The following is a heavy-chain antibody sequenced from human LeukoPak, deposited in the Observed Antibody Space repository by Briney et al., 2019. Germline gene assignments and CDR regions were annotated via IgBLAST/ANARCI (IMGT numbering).Heavy chain of an antibody. CDR2: IIPIFGTA. CDR3: ARGSLFTMVRGERGKEYYFDY. V-gene: IGHV1-69*13. D-gene: IGHD3-10*01. CDR1: GGTFSSYA. Sequence: SVKVSCKASGGTFSSYAISWVRQAPGQGLEWMGGIIPIFGTANYAQKFQGRVAITADESTSTAYMELSSLRSEDTAVYYCARGSLFTMVRGERGKEYYFDYWGQGTLVTVPS. J-gene: IGHJ4*02.